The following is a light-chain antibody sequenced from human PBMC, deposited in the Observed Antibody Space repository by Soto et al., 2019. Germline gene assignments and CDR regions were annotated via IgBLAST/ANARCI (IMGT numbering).Light chain of an antibody. CDR2: GAS. Sequence: PGDRATLSCGASQSVSSNLAWYQQKPGQAPSLLIYGASTRATGTPARFSGSGSGTEFTLTISSLQSEDFAVYYCQQYIRWPLTFGGGTKVDIK. CDR1: QSVSSN. V-gene: IGKV3-15*01. CDR3: QQYIRWPLT. J-gene: IGKJ4*01.